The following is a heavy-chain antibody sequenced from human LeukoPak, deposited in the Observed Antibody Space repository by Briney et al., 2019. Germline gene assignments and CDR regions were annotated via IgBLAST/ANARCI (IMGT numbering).Heavy chain of an antibody. J-gene: IGHJ5*02. CDR2: INHSGST. CDR1: GGSVSDYY. V-gene: IGHV4-34*01. D-gene: IGHD6-13*01. Sequence: PSETLSLTCTVSGGSVSDYYWSWIRQPPGKGLEWIGEINHSGSTNYNPSLKSRVTISVDTSKNQFSLKLSSVTAADTAVYYCARSGSSWYTRTVISGWFDPWGQGTLVTVSS. CDR3: ARSGSSWYTRTVISGWFDP.